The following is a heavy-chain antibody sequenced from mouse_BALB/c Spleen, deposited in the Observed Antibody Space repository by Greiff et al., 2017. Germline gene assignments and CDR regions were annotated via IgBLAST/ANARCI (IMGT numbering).Heavy chain of an antibody. Sequence: EVQLQQSGAELVRSGASVKLSCTASGFNIKDYYMHWLKQRPEQGLEWIGWIDPENGDTEYAPKFQGKATMTADTSSNTAYLQLSSLTSEDTAVYYCNGGITTGGYYAMDYWGQGTSVTVSS. CDR3: NGGITTGGYYAMDY. CDR2: IDPENGDT. D-gene: IGHD2-4*01. V-gene: IGHV14-4*02. CDR1: GFNIKDYY. J-gene: IGHJ4*01.